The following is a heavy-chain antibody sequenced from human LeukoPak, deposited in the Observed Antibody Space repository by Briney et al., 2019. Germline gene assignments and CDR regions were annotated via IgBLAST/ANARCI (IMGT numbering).Heavy chain of an antibody. CDR3: ARDSIVPGLH. CDR2: IKEDGSEK. V-gene: IGHV3-7*01. J-gene: IGHJ1*01. CDR1: GLTFSSNT. D-gene: IGHD2-2*01. Sequence: PGGSLRLSCAVSGLTFSSNTMNWVRQAPGKGLEWVACIKEDGSEKYYVDSVKGRFTISRDNAKNSLYLQMNSLRAEDTAVYYCARDSIVPGLHWGQGTLVTVSS.